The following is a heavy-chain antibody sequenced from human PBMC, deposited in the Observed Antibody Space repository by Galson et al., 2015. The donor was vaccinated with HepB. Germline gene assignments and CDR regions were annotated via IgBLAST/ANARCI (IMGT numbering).Heavy chain of an antibody. V-gene: IGHV4-4*02. Sequence: TLSLTCVVSGDSVSRNNWWTWVRQSPGKGLEWIGEIYHVGSTNYNPSLTNRLTIYLDKAKNQFSLNLTSVIAADTAVYYCARTIYSSSARYYHYGLDVWGQGTTVTVSS. CDR2: IYHVGST. J-gene: IGHJ6*02. CDR1: GDSVSRNNW. D-gene: IGHD6-6*01. CDR3: ARTIYSSSARYYHYGLDV.